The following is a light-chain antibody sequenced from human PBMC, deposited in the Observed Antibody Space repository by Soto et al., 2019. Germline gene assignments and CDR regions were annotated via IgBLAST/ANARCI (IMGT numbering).Light chain of an antibody. CDR2: LGS. J-gene: IGKJ4*01. CDR3: MQALQSPF. CDR1: QSLLHSNGYNY. V-gene: IGKV2-28*01. Sequence: DIVMTQSPLSLPVTPGEPASISCRSSQSLLHSNGYNYLDWYLQKPGQSPQLLIYLGSNRASGVPDRFSGSVSGTDFTLKISRVEAEDVGVYYCMQALQSPFFCVGTKVEIK.